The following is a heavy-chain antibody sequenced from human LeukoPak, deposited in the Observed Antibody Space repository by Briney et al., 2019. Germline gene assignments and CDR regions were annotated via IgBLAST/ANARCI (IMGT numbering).Heavy chain of an antibody. CDR3: ARDDLGLAYCGGDCPVDY. CDR2: INPNSGGT. D-gene: IGHD2-21*02. V-gene: IGHV1-2*02. J-gene: IGHJ4*02. CDR1: GYTFTGYY. Sequence: ASVKVSCKASGYTFTGYYMHWVRQAPGQGLEWMGWINPNSGGTNYAQKFQGRVTMTRDTSISTAYMELSRLRSDDTAVYYCARDDLGLAYCGGDCPVDYWGQGTLVTVSS.